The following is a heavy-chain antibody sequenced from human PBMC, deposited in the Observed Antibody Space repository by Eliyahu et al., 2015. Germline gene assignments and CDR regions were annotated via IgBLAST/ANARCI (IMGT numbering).Heavy chain of an antibody. J-gene: IGHJ6*02. Sequence: QVQLQESGPGLVKPSETLSLXXTXPGGXLSSYYWSWIRQPPGKGLEXXGYIXYSGSTNYNPSLKSRVTISVDTSKNQFSLKLSSVTAADTAVYYCARVTWDYYYYYGMDVWGQGTTVTVSS. CDR3: ARVTWDYYYYYGMDV. V-gene: IGHV4-59*01. CDR2: IXYSGST. CDR1: GGXLSSYY.